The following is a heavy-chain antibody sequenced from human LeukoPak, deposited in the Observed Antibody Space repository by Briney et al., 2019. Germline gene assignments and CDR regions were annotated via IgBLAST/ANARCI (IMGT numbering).Heavy chain of an antibody. J-gene: IGHJ3*01. CDR3: ASPPVVVAAPWTLDV. D-gene: IGHD2-15*01. CDR2: IYTSGST. V-gene: IGHV4-61*02. Sequence: PSETLSLTCTVSGGSISSGSYYWSWIRQPAGKGPEWIGRIYTSGSTNYNPSLKSRVTISVDTSKNQFSLKLSSVTAADTAVYYCASPPVVVAAPWTLDVWGQGTVVTVSS. CDR1: GGSISSGSYY.